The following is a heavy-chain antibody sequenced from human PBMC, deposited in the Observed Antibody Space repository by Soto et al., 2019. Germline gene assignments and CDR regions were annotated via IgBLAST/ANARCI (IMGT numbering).Heavy chain of an antibody. CDR2: IDWDDDK. CDR1: GFSLSTSGMC. V-gene: IGHV2-70*01. Sequence: SGPTLVNPTQTLTLTCTFSGFSLSTSGMCVSWIRQPPGKALEWLALIDWDDDKYYSTSLKTRLTISKDTSKNQVVLTMTNMDPVDTATYYCARIPTFYDILTGFREYYGMDVWGQGTTVTVSS. CDR3: ARIPTFYDILTGFREYYGMDV. D-gene: IGHD3-9*01. J-gene: IGHJ6*02.